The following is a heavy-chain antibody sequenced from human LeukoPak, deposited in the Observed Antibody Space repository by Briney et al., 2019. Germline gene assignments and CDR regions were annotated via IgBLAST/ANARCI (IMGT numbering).Heavy chain of an antibody. Sequence: SETLSLTCTVSGGSISSSNYYWGWIRQTPGKGLEWIGTTYYSGSTYYNQSLKSRVTVSADTSKDELSLKLTSVTAAGTALYYCARGALDSSGYQPYAHFDYWGQGTLVTVSS. D-gene: IGHD3-22*01. CDR2: TYYSGST. CDR1: GGSISSSNYY. J-gene: IGHJ4*02. V-gene: IGHV4-39*07. CDR3: ARGALDSSGYQPYAHFDY.